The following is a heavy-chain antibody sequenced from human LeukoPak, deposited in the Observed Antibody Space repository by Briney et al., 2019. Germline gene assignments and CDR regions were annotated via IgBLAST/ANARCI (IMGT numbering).Heavy chain of an antibody. J-gene: IGHJ6*02. Sequence: SETLSLTCTDSGGSISSYYWSWIRQPAGKGLEWIGRIYTSGSTNYNSSLKSRVTMSVDTSKNQFSLKLSSVTAADTAVYYCARSPYCSGGSCHYYYGMDVWGQGTTVTVSS. CDR3: ARSPYCSGGSCHYYYGMDV. D-gene: IGHD2-15*01. V-gene: IGHV4-4*07. CDR2: IYTSGST. CDR1: GGSISSYY.